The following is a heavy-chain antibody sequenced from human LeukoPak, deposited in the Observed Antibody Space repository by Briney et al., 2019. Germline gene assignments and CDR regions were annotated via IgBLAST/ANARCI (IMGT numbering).Heavy chain of an antibody. D-gene: IGHD2-15*01. CDR1: GFTFSDYY. CDR2: ISSSGSTI. J-gene: IGHJ4*02. CDR3: ARYDSAYCSGGSCYGFDY. V-gene: IGHV3-11*01. Sequence: PGGSLRLSCAASGFTFSDYYMSWIRQAPGKWLEWVSYISSSGSTIYYADSVKGRFTISRDNAKNSLYLQMNSLRAEDTAVYYCARYDSAYCSGGSCYGFDYWGQGTLVTVSS.